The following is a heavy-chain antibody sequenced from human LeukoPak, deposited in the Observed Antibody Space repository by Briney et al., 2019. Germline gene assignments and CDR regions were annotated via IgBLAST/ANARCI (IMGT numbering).Heavy chain of an antibody. J-gene: IGHJ4*02. D-gene: IGHD3-16*01. CDR2: ISYSGST. V-gene: IGHV4-59*01. CDR3: ARTKVLRLGELPPSRYLDS. Sequence: SETLSLTCTVSGDSISTYYWSWIRQPPGKGLEWIGYISYSGSTNTYNPSFKSRVTISVDTSKNQFSLKLKSVTAADTAVYYCARTKVLRLGELPPSRYLDSWGQGTLVTVSS. CDR1: GDSISTYY.